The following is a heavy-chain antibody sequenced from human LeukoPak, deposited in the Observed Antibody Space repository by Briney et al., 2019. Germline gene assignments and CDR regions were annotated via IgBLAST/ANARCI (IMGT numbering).Heavy chain of an antibody. CDR1: GYNVSNYF. CDR3: ASGYDFWSGTLYYYYYGMDV. V-gene: IGHV3-53*01. J-gene: IGHJ6*02. D-gene: IGHD3-3*01. CDR2: IYRGGTI. Sequence: GGSLRLSCAASGYNVSNYFMSWVRQAPGKGLEWVSVIYRGGTIYYADSVRGRFTISRDNSKNTLHLQMNSLRAEDTAVYYCASGYDFWSGTLYYYYYGMDVWGQGTTVTVSS.